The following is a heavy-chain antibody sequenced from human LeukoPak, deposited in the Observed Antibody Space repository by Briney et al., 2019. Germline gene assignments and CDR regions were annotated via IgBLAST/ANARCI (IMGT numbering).Heavy chain of an antibody. V-gene: IGHV6-1*01. Sequence: SQTPSLTCAISGDIVSSNSVTWNWIRQSPSRGLEWLGRTYYRSTWYNDYAVSVRGRITVNPDTSKNQFSLHLNSVTPEDTAVYYCARRLTQYDCFDPWGQGILDTVS. J-gene: IGHJ5*02. D-gene: IGHD2-2*01. CDR3: ARRLTQYDCFDP. CDR1: GDIVSSNSVT. CDR2: TYYRSTWYN.